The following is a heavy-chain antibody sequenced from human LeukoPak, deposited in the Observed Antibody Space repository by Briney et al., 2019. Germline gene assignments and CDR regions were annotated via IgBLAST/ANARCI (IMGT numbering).Heavy chain of an antibody. CDR1: GFTFSTYP. D-gene: IGHD3-22*01. J-gene: IGHJ4*02. Sequence: GGSLRLSCAASGFTFSTYPMHWVRQAPGKGLEWVAVISYDGSSENYADSVKGRFTIFRDNSKNKLYLQMNSLRAEDTAVYHCVRDHYDSSGYYYSTYWGQGTLVTVSS. CDR2: ISYDGSSE. V-gene: IGHV3-30*04. CDR3: VRDHYDSSGYYYSTY.